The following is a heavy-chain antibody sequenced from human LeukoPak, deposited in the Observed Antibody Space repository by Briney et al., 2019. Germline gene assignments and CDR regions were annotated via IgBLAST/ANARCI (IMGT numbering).Heavy chain of an antibody. D-gene: IGHD3-22*01. Sequence: GGSLRLSCAASGFTVSSNYMSWVRQAPGKGLEWVSVIYSGGSTYYADSVKGRFTISRDNSKNTLYLQMNSLRAEDTAVYYCAKTLTMILVLRGGFDYWGQGALATVSS. CDR1: GFTVSSNY. CDR3: AKTLTMILVLRGGFDY. CDR2: IYSGGST. J-gene: IGHJ4*02. V-gene: IGHV3-53*01.